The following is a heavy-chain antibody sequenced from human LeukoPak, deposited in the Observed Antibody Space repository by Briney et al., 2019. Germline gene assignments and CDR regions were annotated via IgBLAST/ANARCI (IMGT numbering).Heavy chain of an antibody. Sequence: SVKVSCKASGGTFSSYAISWVRQAPGQGLEWMGRIIPILGIANCAQKFQGRVTITADKSTSTAYMELSSLRSEDTAVYYCARGDGDGYNSALYYWGQGTLVTVSS. V-gene: IGHV1-69*04. CDR1: GGTFSSYA. CDR3: ARGDGDGYNSALYY. D-gene: IGHD5-24*01. J-gene: IGHJ4*02. CDR2: IIPILGIA.